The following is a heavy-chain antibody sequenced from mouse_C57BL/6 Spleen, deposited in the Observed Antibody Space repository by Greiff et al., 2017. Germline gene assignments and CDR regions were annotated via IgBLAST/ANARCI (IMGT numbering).Heavy chain of an antibody. CDR2: IYPGSGST. CDR3: ARFGLSYWYFDV. D-gene: IGHD3-2*02. V-gene: IGHV1-55*01. J-gene: IGHJ1*03. CDR1: GYTFTSYW. Sequence: QVQLKQPGAELVKPGASVKMSCKASGYTFTSYWLTWVKQRPGQGLEWIGDIYPGSGSTNYNEKFKSKATLTVDTSSSTAYMQLSSLTSEDSAVYYCARFGLSYWYFDVWGTGTTVTVSS.